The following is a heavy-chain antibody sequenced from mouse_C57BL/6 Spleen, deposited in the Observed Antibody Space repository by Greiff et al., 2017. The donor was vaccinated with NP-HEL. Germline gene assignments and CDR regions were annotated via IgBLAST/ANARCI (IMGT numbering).Heavy chain of an antibody. Sequence: EVQLQQSGPELVKPGASVKISCKASGYTFTDYYMNWVKQSHGKSLEWIGDINPNNGGTSYNQKFKGKATLTVDKSSSTAYMGLRSLTSEDSAVYYCAREESGPYFDYWGQGTTLTVSS. V-gene: IGHV1-26*01. CDR2: INPNNGGT. J-gene: IGHJ2*01. CDR3: AREESGPYFDY. CDR1: GYTFTDYY.